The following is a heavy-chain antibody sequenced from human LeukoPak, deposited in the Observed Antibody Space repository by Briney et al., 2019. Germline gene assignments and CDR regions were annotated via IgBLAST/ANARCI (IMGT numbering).Heavy chain of an antibody. CDR2: IIPIFGTA. V-gene: IGHV1-69*13. CDR1: GGTFSSYA. J-gene: IGHJ3*02. Sequence: SVKVSCKASGGTFSSYAISWVRQAPGQGLEWMGGIIPIFGTANYAQKFQGRVTITADESTSTAYMELSSLRSEDTAVYYCARDGYYYDSSGPGPDAFDIWGQGTMVTVSS. CDR3: ARDGYYYDSSGPGPDAFDI. D-gene: IGHD3-22*01.